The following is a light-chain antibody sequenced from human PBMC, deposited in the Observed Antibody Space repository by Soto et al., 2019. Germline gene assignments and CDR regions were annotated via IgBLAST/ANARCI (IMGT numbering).Light chain of an antibody. CDR3: CSYAGSSTDV. Sequence: QSALTQPASVSGSPGQSITISCTGTSSDVGSYNLVSWYQQHPGKAPELMIYEVSKRPSGVSNRFSGSKSGNTASLTISGLQAKDEADYYCCSYAGSSTDVFGTGTKLTVL. J-gene: IGLJ1*01. CDR1: SSDVGSYNL. CDR2: EVS. V-gene: IGLV2-23*02.